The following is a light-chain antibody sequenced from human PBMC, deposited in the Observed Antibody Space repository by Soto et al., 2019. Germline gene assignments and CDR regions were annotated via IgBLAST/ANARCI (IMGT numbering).Light chain of an antibody. Sequence: QLTQSPSSLSASVGDRVTITCRASQDISTYLAWYQQKSGKAPQLLIYAASTLQSGVPSRFSGSGSGTDFTLTISSLQPEDFATYYCQQFNYYPRTFGQGTKVDIK. CDR3: QQFNYYPRT. J-gene: IGKJ1*01. CDR1: QDISTY. CDR2: AAS. V-gene: IGKV1-9*01.